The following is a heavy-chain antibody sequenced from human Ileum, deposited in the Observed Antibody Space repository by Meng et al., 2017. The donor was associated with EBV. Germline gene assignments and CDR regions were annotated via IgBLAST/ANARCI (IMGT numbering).Heavy chain of an antibody. D-gene: IGHD6-19*01. CDR2: LYHSGST. Sequence: QLQASGPGLLHPSVTLSFTFAGSGGSISSTNCWSWVRQPPGKGLMWIGELYHSGSTNYNPSLKSRVTISVDKSKNQFSLNLSSVTAADTAVYYCARVGQWLPMDYWGQGTLFTVSS. J-gene: IGHJ4*02. CDR3: ARVGQWLPMDY. CDR1: GGSISSTNC. V-gene: IGHV4-4*02.